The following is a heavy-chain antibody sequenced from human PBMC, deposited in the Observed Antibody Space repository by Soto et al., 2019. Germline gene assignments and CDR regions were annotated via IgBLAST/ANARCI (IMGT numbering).Heavy chain of an antibody. CDR2: ISYDGSNK. CDR3: AKDRNDILTGYTDAFDI. CDR1: GFTFSSYG. D-gene: IGHD3-9*01. J-gene: IGHJ3*02. V-gene: IGHV3-30*18. Sequence: QVQLVESGGGVVQPGRSLRLSCAASGFTFSSYGMHWVRRAPGKGLEWVAVISYDGSNKYYADSVKGRFTISRDNSKNTLYLQMNSLRAEDTAVYYCAKDRNDILTGYTDAFDIWGQGTMVTVSS.